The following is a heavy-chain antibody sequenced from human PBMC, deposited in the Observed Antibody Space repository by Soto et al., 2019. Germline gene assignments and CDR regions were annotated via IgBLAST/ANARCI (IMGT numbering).Heavy chain of an antibody. J-gene: IGHJ6*02. CDR3: ARDYIAIFGVVTFDYYYYGMDV. V-gene: IGHV3-30-3*01. D-gene: IGHD3-3*01. CDR1: GFTFSSYA. CDR2: ISYDGSNK. Sequence: GGSLRLSCAASGFTFSSYAMHWVRQAPGKGLEWVAVISYDGSNKYYADSVKGRFTISRDNSKNTLYLQMNSLRAEDTAVYYCARDYIAIFGVVTFDYYYYGMDVWGQGTTVTVSS.